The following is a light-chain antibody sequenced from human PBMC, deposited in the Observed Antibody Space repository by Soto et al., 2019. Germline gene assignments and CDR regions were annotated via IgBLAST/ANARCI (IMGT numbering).Light chain of an antibody. CDR1: QSVLYSSNNKNY. CDR3: QQYYTTPWT. Sequence: DIVMTQSPDSLAVSLGERATIDCKSSQSVLYSSNNKNYLAWYQQKPGQPPKLLIYWASTRESGVPDRFSGSGSGTDFTLTISSLQAEDVAVYYCQQYYTTPWTFSQGTTVEIK. J-gene: IGKJ1*01. V-gene: IGKV4-1*01. CDR2: WAS.